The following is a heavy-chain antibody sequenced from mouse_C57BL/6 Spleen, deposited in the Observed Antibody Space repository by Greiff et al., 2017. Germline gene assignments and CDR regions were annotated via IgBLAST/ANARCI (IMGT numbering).Heavy chain of an antibody. V-gene: IGHV7-3*01. J-gene: IGHJ2*01. Sequence: DVKLVESGGGLVQPGGSLSLSCAASGFTFTDYYMSWVHQPPGKALEWLGFIRNKANGYTTEYSASVKGRFTISRDNSQSILYLQMNALRAEDSATYYCARSPYGNYFDYWGQGTTLTVSS. CDR3: ARSPYGNYFDY. CDR2: IRNKANGYTT. D-gene: IGHD2-1*01. CDR1: GFTFTDYY.